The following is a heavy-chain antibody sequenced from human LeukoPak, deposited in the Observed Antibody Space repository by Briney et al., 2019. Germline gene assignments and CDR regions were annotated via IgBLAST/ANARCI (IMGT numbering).Heavy chain of an antibody. CDR3: ARVGIYGDYGRYFDY. D-gene: IGHD4-17*01. V-gene: IGHV3-20*04. CDR2: INWNGGSI. J-gene: IGHJ4*02. CDR1: GFTFDNYG. Sequence: GGSLRLSCAASGFTFDNYGMSWVRLAPGKGLEWVSGINWNGGSIGYAHSVKGRFTISRDNAKNSLYLQMNSLRAEDTALYYCARVGIYGDYGRYFDYWGQGTLVTVSS.